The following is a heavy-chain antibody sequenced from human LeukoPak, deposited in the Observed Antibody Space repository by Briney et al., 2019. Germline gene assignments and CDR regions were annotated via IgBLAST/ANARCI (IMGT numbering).Heavy chain of an antibody. V-gene: IGHV4-31*03. D-gene: IGHD3-22*01. Sequence: SETLSLTCTVSGGPISSGGYYWSWIRQHPGKGLEWIGYIYYSGSTYYNPSLKSRVTISVDTSKNQFSLKLSSVTAADTAVYYCVRDGPRYYYDSSGYFDYWGQGTLVTVSS. CDR1: GGPISSGGYY. CDR2: IYYSGST. CDR3: VRDGPRYYYDSSGYFDY. J-gene: IGHJ4*02.